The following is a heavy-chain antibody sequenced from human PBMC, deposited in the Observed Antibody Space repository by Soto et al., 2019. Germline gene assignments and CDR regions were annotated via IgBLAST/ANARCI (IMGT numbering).Heavy chain of an antibody. D-gene: IGHD5-12*01. V-gene: IGHV1-2*04. CDR3: ARESGGATATLDYYYFYMDV. J-gene: IGHJ6*03. CDR1: GDSFNDYY. Sequence: QVQLVQSGAEVRKPGASVTVSCRSSGDSFNDYYIHWVRQAPGQGFEWMGWINPNGGVTKYAQKFQGWVSMTRDTSIRTVYMQLSRLRSDDTALYYCARESGGATATLDYYYFYMDVWGTGTMVTVSS. CDR2: INPNGGVT.